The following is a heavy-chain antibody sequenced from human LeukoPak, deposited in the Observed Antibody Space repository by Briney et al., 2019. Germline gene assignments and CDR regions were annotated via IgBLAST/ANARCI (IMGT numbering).Heavy chain of an antibody. V-gene: IGHV1-69*05. D-gene: IGHD6-13*01. Sequence: GASVTVSFKGSGGTFSSCAIGWVWQAPGQGLEWVGGTIPIFGTANNAHNFQGTVTSTTAESTSTAYMELSSLRSEDTAVYSCARDGYSSSWYGSYWFDPWGQGTLVTVSS. CDR2: TIPIFGTA. CDR3: ARDGYSSSWYGSYWFDP. J-gene: IGHJ5*02. CDR1: GGTFSSCA.